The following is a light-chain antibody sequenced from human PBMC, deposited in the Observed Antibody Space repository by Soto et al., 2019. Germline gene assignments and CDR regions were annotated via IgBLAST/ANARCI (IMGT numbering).Light chain of an antibody. CDR3: QYRNRWPPQFT. J-gene: IGKJ3*01. Sequence: EIVLTQSPATLSLSPGERATLSCRASQSVSSYLAWYQQKPGQAPRLLIYDASNRATGIPARFSGSGSGSDLDLTISSLGPEDFAFYFYQYRNRWPPQFTFGPGTKVDIK. V-gene: IGKV3-11*01. CDR2: DAS. CDR1: QSVSSY.